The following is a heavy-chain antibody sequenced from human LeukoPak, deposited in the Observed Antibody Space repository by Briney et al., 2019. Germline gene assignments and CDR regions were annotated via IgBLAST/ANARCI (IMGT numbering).Heavy chain of an antibody. D-gene: IGHD2-21*02. Sequence: ASVKVSCKVSGYTLTELSMHWVRQAPGKGLEWMEGFDPEDGETIYAQKFQGRVTMTEDTSTDTAYMELSSLRSEDTAVYYCATVRLGGDCYGPKWWGQGTLVTVSS. CDR2: FDPEDGET. CDR1: GYTLTELS. J-gene: IGHJ4*02. CDR3: ATVRLGGDCYGPKW. V-gene: IGHV1-24*01.